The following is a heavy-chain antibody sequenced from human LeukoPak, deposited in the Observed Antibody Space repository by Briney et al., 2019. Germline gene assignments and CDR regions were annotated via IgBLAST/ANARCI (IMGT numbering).Heavy chain of an antibody. J-gene: IGHJ3*02. D-gene: IGHD3-16*01. Sequence: SETLSHTCTVSGGSISSYYWSWIRQPPGEGLEWIGYIYYSGSTNYNPSLKSRVTISVDTSKNQFSLKLSSVTAADTAVYYCARHLYDYVWGSYCAFDIWGQGTMVTVSS. CDR3: ARHLYDYVWGSYCAFDI. CDR2: IYYSGST. V-gene: IGHV4-59*08. CDR1: GGSISSYY.